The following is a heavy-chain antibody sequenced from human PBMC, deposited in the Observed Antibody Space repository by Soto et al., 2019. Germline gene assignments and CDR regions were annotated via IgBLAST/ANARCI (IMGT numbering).Heavy chain of an antibody. V-gene: IGHV4-59*08. CDR2: IYYSGST. J-gene: IGHJ4*02. CDR1: GGSISSYY. Sequence: SETLSLTCTVSGGSISSYYWSWIRQPPGKGLEWIGYIYYSGSTNYNPSLKSRVTISVDTSKNQFSLKLSSVTAADTAVYYCARREGENWGQGTLVTVSS. D-gene: IGHD1-26*01. CDR3: ARREGEN.